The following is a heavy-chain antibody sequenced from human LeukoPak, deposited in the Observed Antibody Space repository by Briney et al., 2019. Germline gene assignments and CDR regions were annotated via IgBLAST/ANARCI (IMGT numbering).Heavy chain of an antibody. J-gene: IGHJ6*03. CDR1: GYTFTGYY. CDR2: INPNSGGT. D-gene: IGHD3-3*01. CDR3: ARSSERYYDFWSGYPYYYYMDV. V-gene: IGHV1-2*02. Sequence: ASVKVSCKASGYTFTGYYMHWVRQAPGQGLEWMGWINPNSGGTNYAQKFQGRVTMTRDTSISTAYMELRSLRSDDTAVYYCARSSERYYDFWSGYPYYYYMDVWGKGTTVTVSS.